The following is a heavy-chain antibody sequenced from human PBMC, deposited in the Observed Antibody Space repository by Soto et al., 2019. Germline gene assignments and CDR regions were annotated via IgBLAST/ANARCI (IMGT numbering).Heavy chain of an antibody. CDR2: IYWDDDK. CDR1: GFSLSTSGVG. CDR3: AHCYGDYSDFDY. D-gene: IGHD4-17*01. Sequence: QITLKESGPTLVKPTQTLTLTCTFSGFSLSTSGVGVGWIRQPPGKALEWLALIYWDDDKRYSPSLKRRLTITKDTSKNQVVLTMTNMDPVDTATYYCAHCYGDYSDFDYWGQGTLVTVSS. V-gene: IGHV2-5*02. J-gene: IGHJ4*02.